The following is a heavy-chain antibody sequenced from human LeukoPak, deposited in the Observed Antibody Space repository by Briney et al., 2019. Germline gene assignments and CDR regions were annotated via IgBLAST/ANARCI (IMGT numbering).Heavy chain of an antibody. D-gene: IGHD4-17*01. J-gene: IGHJ5*02. CDR2: ISHDGSKE. Sequence: GGSLRLSCEASGFTFSSYGMHWVRQAPGKGLEWVAVISHDGSKENYGDSVKGRFTISRDNSKNTLFLQMGSLRAEDTAVYYCARDVHDYGDLNWFDPWGQGTLVTVSS. CDR3: ARDVHDYGDLNWFDP. V-gene: IGHV3-30*03. CDR1: GFTFSSYG.